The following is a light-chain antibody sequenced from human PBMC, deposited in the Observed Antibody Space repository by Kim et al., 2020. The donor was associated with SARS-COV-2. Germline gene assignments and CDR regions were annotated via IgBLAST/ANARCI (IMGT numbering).Light chain of an antibody. V-gene: IGLV3-1*01. CDR2: RDG. CDR1: KLGDRH. CDR3: QAWDSGTVV. Sequence: MSPRQTASRTCSGIKLGDRHVSWYQQQAGQSPVLVIYRDGKRPSGIPERFSGSNSGNTATLTISGTQTMDEADYYCQAWDSGTVVFGGGTQLTVL. J-gene: IGLJ2*01.